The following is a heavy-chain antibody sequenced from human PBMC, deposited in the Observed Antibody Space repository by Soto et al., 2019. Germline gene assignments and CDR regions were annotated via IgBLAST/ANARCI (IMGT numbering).Heavy chain of an antibody. CDR1: GGSISSYY. CDR3: ARGLYYDFWSGPYYYYYYGMDV. CDR2: IYYSGST. Sequence: PSETLSLTCTVSGGSISSYYWSWIRQPPGKGLEWIGYIYYSGSTNYNPSLKSRVTISVDTSKNQFSLKLSSVTAADTAVYYCARGLYYDFWSGPYYYYYYGMDVWGQGTTVTVSS. J-gene: IGHJ6*02. V-gene: IGHV4-59*01. D-gene: IGHD3-3*01.